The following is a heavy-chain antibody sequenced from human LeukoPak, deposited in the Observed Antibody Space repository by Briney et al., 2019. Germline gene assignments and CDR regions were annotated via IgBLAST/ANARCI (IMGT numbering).Heavy chain of an antibody. D-gene: IGHD2-15*01. CDR3: ARGVSGGNFDY. Sequence: SVKVSCKASGGTFSSYAISWVRPAPGQGLEWMGRIIPILGIANYAQKFQGRVTITADKSTSTAYMELSSLRSEDTAVYYCARGVSGGNFDYWGQGTLVTVSS. CDR2: IIPILGIA. J-gene: IGHJ4*02. V-gene: IGHV1-69*04. CDR1: GGTFSSYA.